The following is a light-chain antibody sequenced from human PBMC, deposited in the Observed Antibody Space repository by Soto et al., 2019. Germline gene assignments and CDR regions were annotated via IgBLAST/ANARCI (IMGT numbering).Light chain of an antibody. Sequence: SALTQPASVSGSPGQSITISCTGTSSDVGGYNYVSWYQQHPGKAPKLMIYEVSNRPSGVSNRFSSSKSGNTASLTISGLQAEDEADYYCSSYTSSSTRVFGGGTKLTVL. J-gene: IGLJ3*02. CDR3: SSYTSSSTRV. CDR2: EVS. V-gene: IGLV2-14*01. CDR1: SSDVGGYNY.